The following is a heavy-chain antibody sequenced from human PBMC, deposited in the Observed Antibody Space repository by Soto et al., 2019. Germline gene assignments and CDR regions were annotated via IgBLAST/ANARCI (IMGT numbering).Heavy chain of an antibody. D-gene: IGHD3-22*01. J-gene: IGHJ6*02. Sequence: GGSLRLSCAASGFTFSSYGMHWVRQAPGKGLEWVAVIWYDGSNKYYADSVKGRFTISRDNSKNTLYLQMNSLRAEDTAVYYCARGGYYYDSSADGMDVWGQGTTVTVSS. CDR2: IWYDGSNK. V-gene: IGHV3-33*01. CDR1: GFTFSSYG. CDR3: ARGGYYYDSSADGMDV.